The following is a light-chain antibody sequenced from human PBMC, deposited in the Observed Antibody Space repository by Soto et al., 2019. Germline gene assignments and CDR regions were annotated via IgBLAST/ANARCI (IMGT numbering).Light chain of an antibody. V-gene: IGKV1-5*03. Sequence: DIQMTQAPSTLSASVGDRVTITCRASQNISPWLAWFQQKPGKAPNLLIYKASSLQTGVPSRFSGSGSGTEFTLTISSLQPDDFATYYCQQYNSYPLAFGPGTKVEIK. CDR2: KAS. J-gene: IGKJ1*01. CDR3: QQYNSYPLA. CDR1: QNISPW.